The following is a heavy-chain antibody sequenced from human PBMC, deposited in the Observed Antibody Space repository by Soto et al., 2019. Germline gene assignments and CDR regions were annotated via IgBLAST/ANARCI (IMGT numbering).Heavy chain of an antibody. J-gene: IGHJ4*02. D-gene: IGHD2-15*01. V-gene: IGHV1-46*01. CDR3: ARDTVVKVHY. CDR1: GETTSTDY. CDR2: MNPSGGLA. Sequence: QVQLVQSGAEVKKPGASVKVSCTAKGETTSTDYIHWVRQAPGQGLDWMGIMNPSGGLARSAQKFKGRLTLYSDTPTGTVDKELNHLKSEDTSIHYCARDTVVKVHYWGQGTVVIVS.